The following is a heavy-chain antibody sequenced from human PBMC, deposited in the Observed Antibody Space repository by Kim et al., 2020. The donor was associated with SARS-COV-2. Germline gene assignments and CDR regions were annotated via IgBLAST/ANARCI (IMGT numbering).Heavy chain of an antibody. CDR1: GGTFSSYA. CDR2: IIPIFGTA. CDR3: ARSLQGGLRSGGYDFSYYYYGMDV. D-gene: IGHD5-12*01. Sequence: SVKVSCKASGGTFSSYAISWVRQAPGQGLEWMGGIIPIFGTANYAQKFQGRVTITADESTSTAYMELSSLRSEDTAVYYCARSLQGGLRSGGYDFSYYYYGMDVWGQGTTVTVSS. V-gene: IGHV1-69*13. J-gene: IGHJ6*02.